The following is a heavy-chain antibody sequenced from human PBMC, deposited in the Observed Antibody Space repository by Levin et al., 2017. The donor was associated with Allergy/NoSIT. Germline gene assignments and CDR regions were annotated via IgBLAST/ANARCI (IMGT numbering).Heavy chain of an antibody. J-gene: IGHJ3*02. CDR3: ARDYVHCSSTSCYRAFDI. CDR2: ISSSGSTI. D-gene: IGHD2-2*02. V-gene: IGHV3-48*03. Sequence: QAGGSLRLSCAASGFTFSSYEMNWVRQAPGKGLEWVSYISSSGSTIYYADSVKGRFTISRDNAKNSLYLQMNSLRAEDTAVYYCARDYVHCSSTSCYRAFDIWGQGTMVTVSS. CDR1: GFTFSSYE.